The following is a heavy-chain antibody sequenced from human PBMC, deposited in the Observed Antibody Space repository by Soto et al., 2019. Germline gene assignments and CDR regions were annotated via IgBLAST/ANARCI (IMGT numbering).Heavy chain of an antibody. CDR3: AKKSGDFPQYYHAMDV. Sequence: EVQLLESGGGLIQRGGSLRLSCAASGFTFRNYAMSWVRQAPGKGLEWVSGISGRGVSTYYPDSVTGRFTISRDNSKNPLFLQMNSLGADDTAVDYCAKKSGDFPQYYHAMDVWGQGTTVTVSS. V-gene: IGHV3-23*01. CDR1: GFTFRNYA. D-gene: IGHD4-17*01. CDR2: ISGRGVST. J-gene: IGHJ6*02.